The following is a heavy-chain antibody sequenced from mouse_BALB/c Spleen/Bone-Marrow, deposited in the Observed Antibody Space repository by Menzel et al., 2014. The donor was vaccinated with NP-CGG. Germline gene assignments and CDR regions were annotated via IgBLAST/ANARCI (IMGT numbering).Heavy chain of an antibody. CDR2: ISNGGGST. CDR1: GFTFSSYT. Sequence: EVKLVESGGGLVQPGGSLKLSCAASGFTFSSYTVSWVRQTPEKRLEWVAYISNGGGSTYYPDTVKGRFTISRDNAKNTLYLQMSSLKSEDTAMYYCARQLGLRWAMDYWGQGTSVTGSS. CDR3: ARQLGLRWAMDY. D-gene: IGHD3-1*01. V-gene: IGHV5-12-2*01. J-gene: IGHJ4*01.